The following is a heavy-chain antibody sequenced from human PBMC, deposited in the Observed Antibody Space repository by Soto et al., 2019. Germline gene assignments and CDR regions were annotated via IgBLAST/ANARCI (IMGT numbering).Heavy chain of an antibody. V-gene: IGHV1-69*13. J-gene: IGHJ4*02. CDR2: IIPIFGTA. Sequence: GASVKVSCKASGGTFSSYAISWVRQAPGQGLEWMGGIIPIFGTANYAQKFQGRVTITADESTSTAYMELSSLRSEDTAVYYCARVVSWNYDRYYFDYWGQGTPVTVSS. D-gene: IGHD1-7*01. CDR3: ARVVSWNYDRYYFDY. CDR1: GGTFSSYA.